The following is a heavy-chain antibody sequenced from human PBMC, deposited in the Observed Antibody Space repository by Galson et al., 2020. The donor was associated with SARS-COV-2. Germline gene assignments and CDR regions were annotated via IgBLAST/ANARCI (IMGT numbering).Heavy chain of an antibody. CDR2: IKSKTDCGTT. Sequence: GESPKISCSASGISFSKSWMSWVRQAPGKGLEWVGRIKSKTDCGTTDYAAPVKGRFTISRDDSENTLYLQMNSLQTEDTAVYYCTTGGAIWGHGTMVTVSS. CDR3: TTGGAI. V-gene: IGHV3-15*01. J-gene: IGHJ3*01. CDR1: GISFSKSW.